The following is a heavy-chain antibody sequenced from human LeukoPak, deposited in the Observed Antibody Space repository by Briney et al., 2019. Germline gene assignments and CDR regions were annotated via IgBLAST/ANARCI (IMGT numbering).Heavy chain of an antibody. Sequence: PSETLSLTCTVSGGSINSYYWSWIRQPPGKELEWIGYIYYSGSTNYNPSLKSRVTISIDTSKNQFPLKLSSVTAADTAVYYCARQRSGWYPDYWGQGTLVTVSS. V-gene: IGHV4-59*08. J-gene: IGHJ4*02. D-gene: IGHD6-19*01. CDR3: ARQRSGWYPDY. CDR1: GGSINSYY. CDR2: IYYSGST.